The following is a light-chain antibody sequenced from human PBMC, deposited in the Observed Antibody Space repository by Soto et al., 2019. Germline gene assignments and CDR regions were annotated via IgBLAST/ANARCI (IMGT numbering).Light chain of an antibody. CDR2: AAS. J-gene: IGKJ4*01. V-gene: IGKV1-9*01. CDR3: QQFNVYPLT. CDR1: QGIRDF. Sequence: DIQLTQSPSFLSASVGDRVTITCRASQGIRDFLAWYQQKPGKAPKLLIYAASTLQTGVPTRFCGIASGTEFTLIISNLQPADFATYYCQQFNVYPLTFGGGTKVELK.